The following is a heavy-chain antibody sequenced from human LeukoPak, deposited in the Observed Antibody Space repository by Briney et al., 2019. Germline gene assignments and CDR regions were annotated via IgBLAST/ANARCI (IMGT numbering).Heavy chain of an antibody. CDR2: ISYDGSNR. Sequence: GGSLRLSCVVSGFTFSSYGVHWVRQAPGKGLEWVAVISYDGSNRYYADSVKGRFTISRDNSKNTLYLQMNSLRAEDTAVYYCARVPLWSMHSFDYWGQGTLVTVSS. CDR1: GFTFSSYG. V-gene: IGHV3-30*03. CDR3: ARVPLWSMHSFDY. D-gene: IGHD3-16*01. J-gene: IGHJ4*02.